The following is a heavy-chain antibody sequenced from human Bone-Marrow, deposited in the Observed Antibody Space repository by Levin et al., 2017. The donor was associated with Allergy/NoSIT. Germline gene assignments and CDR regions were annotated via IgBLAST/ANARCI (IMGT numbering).Heavy chain of an antibody. Sequence: PGGSLRLSCAASGFTFSSYGMHWVRQAPGKGLEWVAVISYDGSNKYYADSVKGRFTISRDNSKNTLYLQMNSLRAEDTAVYYCAKDNREEEIYYYYGMDVWGQGTTVTVSS. D-gene: IGHD1-14*01. J-gene: IGHJ6*02. V-gene: IGHV3-30*18. CDR3: AKDNREEEIYYYYGMDV. CDR2: ISYDGSNK. CDR1: GFTFSSYG.